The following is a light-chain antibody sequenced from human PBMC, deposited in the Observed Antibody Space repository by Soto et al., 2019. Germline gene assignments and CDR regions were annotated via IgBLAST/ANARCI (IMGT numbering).Light chain of an antibody. CDR2: STS. Sequence: QAVVTQEPSLTVSPGGTVTLTCASSTGAVTSGYYPNWFLQRPGQPPRALIYSTSYKHPWTPARSSGSLVGGKAALTLSGAQPEDEAEYYCLLFYGDGVVFGGGTKLTVL. CDR3: LLFYGDGVV. CDR1: TGAVTSGYY. V-gene: IGLV7-43*01. J-gene: IGLJ2*01.